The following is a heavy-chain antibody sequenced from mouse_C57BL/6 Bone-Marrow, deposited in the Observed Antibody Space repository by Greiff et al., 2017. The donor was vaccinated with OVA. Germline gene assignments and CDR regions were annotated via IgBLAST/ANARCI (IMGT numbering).Heavy chain of an antibody. J-gene: IGHJ2*01. D-gene: IGHD2-2*01. CDR1: GFNIKDDY. V-gene: IGHV14-4*01. CDR2: IDPENGDT. CDR3: TTGYPYY. Sequence: VQLQQSGAELVRPGASVKLSCTASGFNIKDDYMHWVKQRPEQGLEWIGWIDPENGDTEYAPKFQGKATITADTSSNTAYLQLSSLTSEDTAVYYCTTGYPYYWGQGTTLTVSS.